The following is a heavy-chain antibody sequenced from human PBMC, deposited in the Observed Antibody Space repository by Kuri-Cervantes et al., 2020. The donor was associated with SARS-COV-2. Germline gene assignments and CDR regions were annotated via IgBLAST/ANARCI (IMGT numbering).Heavy chain of an antibody. CDR3: ARDLLTVQLPDY. CDR2: INPDGSYT. J-gene: IGHJ4*02. Sequence: GESLKISCAASGFTFSGHWIHWVRQAPGKGLVWVSRINPDGSYTNNADSVKGRFTLSRDNAKNTLYLEMNSLRAEDTAVYYCARDLLTVQLPDYWGQGTLVTVSS. D-gene: IGHD1-26*01. CDR1: GFTFSGHW. V-gene: IGHV3-74*01.